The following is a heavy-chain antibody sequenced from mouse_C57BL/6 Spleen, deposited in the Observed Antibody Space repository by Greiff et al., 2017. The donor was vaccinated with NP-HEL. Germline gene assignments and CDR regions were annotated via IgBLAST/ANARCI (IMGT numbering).Heavy chain of an antibody. V-gene: IGHV1-19*01. CDR3: ATERDDGYYPYAMDY. Sequence: VQLQQSGPVLVKPGASVKMSCKASGYTFTDYYMNWVKQSHGKSLEWIGVINPYNGGTSYNQKFKGKATLTVDKSSSTAYMELNSLTSEDSAVYYCATERDDGYYPYAMDYWGQGTSVTVSS. CDR1: GYTFTDYY. CDR2: INPYNGGT. J-gene: IGHJ4*01. D-gene: IGHD2-3*01.